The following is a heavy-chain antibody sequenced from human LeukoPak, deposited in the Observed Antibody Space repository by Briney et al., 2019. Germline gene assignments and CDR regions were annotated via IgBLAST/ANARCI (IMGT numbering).Heavy chain of an antibody. CDR3: ARMRELRVGGLGDYFFYGMDV. CDR1: GFTFSDYS. V-gene: IGHV3-48*04. J-gene: IGHJ6*02. D-gene: IGHD1-26*01. CDR2: ISSTSSTI. Sequence: GGSLRLSRAASGFTFSDYSMNWVRQAPGKGLEWISYISSTSSTIYYADSVKGRLTISRDNAKNSLYLQMNSLRVEDTAIYYCARMRELRVGGLGDYFFYGMDVWGQGTTVTVSS.